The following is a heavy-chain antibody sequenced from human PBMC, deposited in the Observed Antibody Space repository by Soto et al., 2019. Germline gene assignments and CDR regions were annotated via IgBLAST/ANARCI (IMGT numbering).Heavy chain of an antibody. CDR1: GGSISSYY. Sequence: QVQLQESGPGLVKPSETLSLTCTVSGGSISSYYWSWIRQPPGKGLEWIGYIYYSGSTNYNPSLKSRVTISVSTSKYQFYRKLSSVTAADSAVYYCASRYGSCFDCWGQGTLVTVSS. CDR3: ASRYGSCFDC. CDR2: IYYSGST. V-gene: IGHV4-59*08. D-gene: IGHD5-18*01. J-gene: IGHJ4*02.